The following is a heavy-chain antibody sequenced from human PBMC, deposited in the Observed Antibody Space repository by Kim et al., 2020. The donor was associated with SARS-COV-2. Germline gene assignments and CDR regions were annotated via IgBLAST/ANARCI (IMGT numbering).Heavy chain of an antibody. V-gene: IGHV4-59*01. D-gene: IGHD3-22*01. Sequence: SETLSLTCTVSGGSMRSYYWTWIRQAPGKGLEWIGNMYYSGSTNYNPSIKTRFTISGDTSKNQFSLKLNSVTAADTAVYYCARDSSYYYYWGQGILVTVSS. CDR3: ARDSSYYYY. J-gene: IGHJ4*02. CDR2: MYYSGST. CDR1: GGSMRSYY.